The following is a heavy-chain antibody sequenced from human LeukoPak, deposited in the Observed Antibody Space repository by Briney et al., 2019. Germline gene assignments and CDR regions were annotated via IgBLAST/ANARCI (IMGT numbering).Heavy chain of an antibody. CDR1: GGSISSGGYY. V-gene: IGHV4-31*03. CDR3: ARLTSSGWPDYYYYGMDV. D-gene: IGHD6-19*01. CDR2: IYYSGST. Sequence: SETLSLTCTVSGGSISSGGYYWSWIRQHPGKGLEWIGYIYYSGSTYYNPSLKSRVTISVDTSKNQFSLKLSSVTAADTAVYYCARLTSSGWPDYYYYGMDVWGQGTTVTVSS. J-gene: IGHJ6*02.